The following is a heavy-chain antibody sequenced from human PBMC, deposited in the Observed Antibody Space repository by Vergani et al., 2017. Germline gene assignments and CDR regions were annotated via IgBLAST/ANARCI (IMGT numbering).Heavy chain of an antibody. J-gene: IGHJ3*02. Sequence: QVQLVESGGGVVQPGRSLRLSCAASGFTFSSYGMHWVRQAPGKGLEWVAVISYDGSNKYYADSVKGRFTISRDNSKNTLYLKMNSLRAEDTAVYYCAKEGFWSGYLISGAFDIWGQGTMVTVSS. CDR3: AKEGFWSGYLISGAFDI. D-gene: IGHD3-3*01. V-gene: IGHV3-30*18. CDR2: ISYDGSNK. CDR1: GFTFSSYG.